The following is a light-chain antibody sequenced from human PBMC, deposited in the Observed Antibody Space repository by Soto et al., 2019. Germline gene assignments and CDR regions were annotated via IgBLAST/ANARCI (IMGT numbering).Light chain of an antibody. J-gene: IGLJ2*01. CDR3: AAWDDSSVV. CDR1: SSNIGSNT. CDR2: SNN. V-gene: IGLV1-44*01. Sequence: QSVLTQPPSASGTPGQRVTISCSGSSSNIGSNTVNWYQQLLGTAPKLLIYSNNQRPSGVPDRFSGSKSGTSASLAISGLQSEDEADYYCAAWDDSSVVFGGGTQLTVL.